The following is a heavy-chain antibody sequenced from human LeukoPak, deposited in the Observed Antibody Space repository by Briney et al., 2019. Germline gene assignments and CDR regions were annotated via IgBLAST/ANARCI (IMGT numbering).Heavy chain of an antibody. J-gene: IGHJ4*02. V-gene: IGHV1-18*01. CDR3: ARDQTCPV. CDR1: GYTFTSYG. CDR2: ISAYNGNT. Sequence: GGSVRVSCTASGYTFTSYGISWVRQAPGQGLEWMGWISAYNGNTNYAQTLKGRVTMTRDKSTSTSYMELRSLRSDDTAVYYCARDQTCPVWGQGTLVTVSS.